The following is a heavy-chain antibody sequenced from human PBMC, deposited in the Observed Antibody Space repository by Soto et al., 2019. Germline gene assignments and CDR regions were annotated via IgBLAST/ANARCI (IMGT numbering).Heavy chain of an antibody. V-gene: IGHV4-39*07. D-gene: IGHD3-10*01. J-gene: IGHJ4*02. CDR1: GGSISSSSYY. CDR3: ARGPPNYLVSGTYLAL. CDR2: IYYSGST. Sequence: SETLSLTCTVSGGSISSSSYYWGRIRQPPGKGLEWIGSIYYSGSTYYNPSLKSRVTMSVDTSKNQFSLNLSSVTAADTAVYYCARGPPNYLVSGTYLALWGQGALVTVSS.